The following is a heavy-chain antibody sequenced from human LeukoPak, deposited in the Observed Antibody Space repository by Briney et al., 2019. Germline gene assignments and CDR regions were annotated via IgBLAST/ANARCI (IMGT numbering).Heavy chain of an antibody. D-gene: IGHD5-12*01. J-gene: IGHJ4*02. CDR1: GFIFSNAW. Sequence: PGGSLRLSCAASGFIFSNAWMNWVRQAPGKGLECVGRIKSKTEGGTTDYAAPVKGRFTISRDDSQNTVDLQISSLTAADTPMYFCTTTYIVASTRKFGDYWGQGTLVVVSS. CDR3: TTTYIVASTRKFGDY. V-gene: IGHV3-15*01. CDR2: IKSKTEGGTT.